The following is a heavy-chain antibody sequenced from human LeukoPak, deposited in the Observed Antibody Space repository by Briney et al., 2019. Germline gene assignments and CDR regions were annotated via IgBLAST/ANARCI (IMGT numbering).Heavy chain of an antibody. Sequence: TSETLSLTCAVYGGSFSGYYWSWIRQPPGKGLEWIGEINHSGSTYYNPSLKSRVTISVDTSKNQFSLKLSSVTAADTAVYFCARDPDFWSGYYYFDYWSQGTLVTVSS. D-gene: IGHD3-3*01. J-gene: IGHJ4*02. CDR1: GGSFSGYY. V-gene: IGHV4-34*01. CDR2: INHSGST. CDR3: ARDPDFWSGYYYFDY.